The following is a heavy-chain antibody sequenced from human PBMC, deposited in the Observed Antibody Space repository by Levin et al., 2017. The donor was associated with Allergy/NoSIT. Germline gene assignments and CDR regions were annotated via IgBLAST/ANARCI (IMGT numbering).Heavy chain of an antibody. D-gene: IGHD6-13*01. Sequence: GGSLRLSCAASGFTFSSYGMHWVRQTPGKGLEWVAVISHDGSNKYYADSVKGRFTISRDDSKNTLYLQMNSLRAEDTAVFYCAKPLGIGEAGWLESGLDVWGKGTTVTVSS. V-gene: IGHV3-30*18. CDR3: AKPLGIGEAGWLESGLDV. J-gene: IGHJ6*04. CDR2: ISHDGSNK. CDR1: GFTFSSYG.